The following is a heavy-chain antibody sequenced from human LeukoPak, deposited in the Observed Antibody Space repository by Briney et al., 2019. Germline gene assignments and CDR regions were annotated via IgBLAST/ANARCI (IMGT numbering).Heavy chain of an antibody. D-gene: IGHD6-13*01. V-gene: IGHV3-30-3*01. CDR2: ISYDGSNK. CDR3: ARGIRSSWYLSLDY. J-gene: IGHJ4*02. CDR1: GFTFSSYA. Sequence: GGSLRLSCAASGFTFSSYAMHWVRQAPGKGLEWVAVISYDGSNKYYADSVKGRFTISRDNSKNTLYLQMNSLRSDDTAVYYCARGIRSSWYLSLDYWGQGTLVTVSS.